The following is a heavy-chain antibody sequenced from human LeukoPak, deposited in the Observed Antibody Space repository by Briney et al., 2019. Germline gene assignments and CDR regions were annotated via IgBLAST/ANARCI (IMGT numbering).Heavy chain of an antibody. CDR2: INPNSGGT. V-gene: IGHV1-2*02. CDR1: GYTFTVYY. D-gene: IGHD2-2*01. J-gene: IGHJ1*01. Sequence: ASVTVSCKASGYTFTVYYMHWVRQAPGQGLEWMGWINPNSGGTNYAQKFQGRVTMTRDTSISTAYMELSRLRSDDTAVYYCARELGYCSSTSCPPFFQHWGQGTLVTVSS. CDR3: ARELGYCSSTSCPPFFQH.